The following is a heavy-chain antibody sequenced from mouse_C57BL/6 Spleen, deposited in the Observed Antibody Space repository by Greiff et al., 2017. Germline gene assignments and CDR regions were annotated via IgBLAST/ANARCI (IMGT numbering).Heavy chain of an antibody. CDR3: AQLRVGGYLAY. J-gene: IGHJ2*01. D-gene: IGHD1-1*02. CDR2: IGGDGST. CDR1: GFSLTSYG. V-gene: IGHV2-3*01. Sequence: VQLKESGPGLVAPSQSLSITCTVSGFSLTSYGVSWVRQPPGKGLEWLGVIGGDGSTNYHSALISSLSISKDNSKSQVFLTLNSLQTDDTPTSFCAQLRVGGYLAYWGQGTTLTVSS.